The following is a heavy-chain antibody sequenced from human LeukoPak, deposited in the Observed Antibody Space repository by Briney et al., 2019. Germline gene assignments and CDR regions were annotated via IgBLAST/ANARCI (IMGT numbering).Heavy chain of an antibody. CDR3: ARHMGGTTYDH. CDR2: IYYSGST. D-gene: IGHD1-7*01. J-gene: IGHJ4*02. V-gene: IGHV4-30-4*01. Sequence: SQTLSPTCTVSGGSISNSNYYWRWIRQPPGQGLEWIGYIYYSGSTYYNPSLKSRVTISVDTSKNQFSLKLSSVTAADTAVFYCARHMGGTTYDHWGQGTLVTVSS. CDR1: GGSISNSNYY.